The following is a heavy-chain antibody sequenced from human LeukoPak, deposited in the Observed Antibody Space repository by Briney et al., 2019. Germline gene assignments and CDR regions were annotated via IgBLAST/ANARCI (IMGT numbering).Heavy chain of an antibody. Sequence: GGSLRLSCAASGFTFSSYSMNWVRQAPGKGLEWVSSISSSSSYIYYADSVKGRFTISRDNAKNTLYLQMKSLRAEDTAVYYCARAQYGWFDPWGQGTLVTVSS. D-gene: IGHD3-10*01. CDR3: ARAQYGWFDP. J-gene: IGHJ5*02. CDR1: GFTFSSYS. V-gene: IGHV3-21*06. CDR2: ISSSSSYI.